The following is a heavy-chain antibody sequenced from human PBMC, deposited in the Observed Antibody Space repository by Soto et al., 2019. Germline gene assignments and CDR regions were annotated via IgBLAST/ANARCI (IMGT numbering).Heavy chain of an antibody. J-gene: IGHJ4*02. D-gene: IGHD6-13*01. CDR3: ASGWRSSSWSSFDY. V-gene: IGHV1-18*01. CDR2: ISAYNGNT. Sequence: ASVKVSCKASGYTFTSYGISWVRQAPGQGLEWMGWISAYNGNTNYAQKLQGRVTMTTDTSTSTAYMELRSLRSDDTAVYYCASGWRSSSWSSFDYWGQGTLVTVSS. CDR1: GYTFTSYG.